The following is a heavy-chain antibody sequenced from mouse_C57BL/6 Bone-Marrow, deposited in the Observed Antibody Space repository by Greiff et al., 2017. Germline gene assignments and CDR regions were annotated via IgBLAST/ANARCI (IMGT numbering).Heavy chain of an antibody. CDR2: IDPSDRYT. D-gene: IGHD4-1*01. V-gene: IGHV1-50*01. CDR3: AREDWDWYCDV. J-gene: IGHJ1*03. CDR1: GYTFTSSW. Sequence: QVQLPQPVAELVNPGASVKLSCKASGYTFTSSWMPWVTQRPGQGLELIGEIDPSDRYTNYTQQFKGKATLTVDTSSSTAYMQLSSLTSEDSAVYYCAREDWDWYCDVWGTGTKVTVSS.